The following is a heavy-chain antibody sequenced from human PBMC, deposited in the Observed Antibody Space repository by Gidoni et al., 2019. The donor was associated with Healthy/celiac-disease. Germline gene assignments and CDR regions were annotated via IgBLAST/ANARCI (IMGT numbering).Heavy chain of an antibody. J-gene: IGHJ4*02. CDR1: GGSFSGYY. CDR3: ARGHDGSGWPRLDY. D-gene: IGHD6-19*01. Sequence: QVQLQQWGAGLLKPSETLSLTCAVYGGSFSGYYWSWIRQPPGKGLEWIGEINHSGSTNDNPSLKSRVTISVDTSKNQFSMKLSSVTAADTAVYYGARGHDGSGWPRLDYGGQGTLVTV. CDR2: INHSGST. V-gene: IGHV4-34*01.